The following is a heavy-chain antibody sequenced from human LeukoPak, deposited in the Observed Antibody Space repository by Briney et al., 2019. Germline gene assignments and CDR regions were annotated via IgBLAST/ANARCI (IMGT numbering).Heavy chain of an antibody. V-gene: IGHV3-21*01. CDR1: GFTVSSYA. D-gene: IGHD4-17*01. Sequence: GGSLRLSCAASGFTVSSYAMTWVRQAPGKGLEWVSSISSSSSYIYYADSVKGRFTISRDNAKNSLYLQMNSLRAEDTAVYYCATYPDYGDYTDYWGQGTLVTVSS. CDR2: ISSSSSYI. CDR3: ATYPDYGDYTDY. J-gene: IGHJ4*02.